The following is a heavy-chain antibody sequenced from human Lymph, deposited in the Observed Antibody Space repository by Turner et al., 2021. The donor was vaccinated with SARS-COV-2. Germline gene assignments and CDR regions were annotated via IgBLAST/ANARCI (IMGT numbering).Heavy chain of an antibody. J-gene: IGHJ4*02. CDR3: ARGAAYCSGGSCYRKGFDY. CDR1: GGTFSSSA. CDR2: IIRIFGTA. D-gene: IGHD2-15*01. V-gene: IGHV1-69*01. Sequence: QVQLVQSGAAVKKPASSVKLSCKASGGTFSSSAISWVRQAHGQGLEWMGGIIRIFGTANYEQRFQGRVTITADESKSTAYMELSSLRSEDTAVYYCARGAAYCSGGSCYRKGFDYWGQGTPVTVS.